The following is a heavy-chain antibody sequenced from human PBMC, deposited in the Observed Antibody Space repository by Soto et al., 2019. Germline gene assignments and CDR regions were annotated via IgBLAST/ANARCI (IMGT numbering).Heavy chain of an antibody. Sequence: QVQLQESGPGLVKPPQTLSLTCTVSGASIRSGGFYWSWIRQHPEKGLEWIGYFYYSGNAYYNPSLRSRLTISGDASKNQFSLNLSSVTAADTAVYFCARAMGAVNYFDYWGQGILVTVSS. CDR1: GASIRSGGFY. D-gene: IGHD3-10*01. CDR2: FYYSGNA. CDR3: ARAMGAVNYFDY. V-gene: IGHV4-31*03. J-gene: IGHJ4*02.